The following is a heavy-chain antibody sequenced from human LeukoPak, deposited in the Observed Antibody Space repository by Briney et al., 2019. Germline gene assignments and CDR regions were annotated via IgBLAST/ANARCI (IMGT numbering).Heavy chain of an antibody. V-gene: IGHV3-23*01. CDR2: ISGNGGST. D-gene: IGHD3-22*01. CDR1: GYTFSSYG. J-gene: IGHJ4*02. CDR3: AKDNYGGDSSGFYYLFDD. Sequence: GGSLRLSCAGSGYTFSSYGMSWVRRAPGKGLEWVSAISGNGGSTYYADSVKGRFAISRDTSKNTLYLQMNSLRAEDTAVYYCAKDNYGGDSSGFYYLFDDWGQGTLVTVSS.